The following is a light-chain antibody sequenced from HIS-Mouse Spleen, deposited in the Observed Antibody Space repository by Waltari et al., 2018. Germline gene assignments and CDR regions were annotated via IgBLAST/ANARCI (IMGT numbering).Light chain of an antibody. CDR1: SSDVGGYHY. CDR2: DVS. J-gene: IGLJ1*01. CDR3: CSYAGSYTFPYV. Sequence: QSALTQPRSVSGSPGPSVTISCTGTSSDVGGYHYVAWSQPPPGKAPKLMIYDVSKRPSGVPDRFSGSKSGNTASLTISGLQAEDEADYYCCSYAGSYTFPYVFGTGTKVTVL. V-gene: IGLV2-11*01.